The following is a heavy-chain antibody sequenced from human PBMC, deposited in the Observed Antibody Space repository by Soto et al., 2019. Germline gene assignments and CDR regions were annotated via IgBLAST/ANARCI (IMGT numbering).Heavy chain of an antibody. CDR2: IWYDGSNK. CDR1: GFTFSSYG. D-gene: IGHD2-15*01. Sequence: QVQLVESGGGVVQPGRSLRLSCAASGFTFSSYGMHWVRQAPGKGLEWVAVIWYDGSNKYYADSVKGRFTISRDNSKNTLYLQMNSLRAEDTAVYYCAAPLVVVAATGTFDIWGQGTMVTVSS. V-gene: IGHV3-33*01. CDR3: AAPLVVVAATGTFDI. J-gene: IGHJ3*02.